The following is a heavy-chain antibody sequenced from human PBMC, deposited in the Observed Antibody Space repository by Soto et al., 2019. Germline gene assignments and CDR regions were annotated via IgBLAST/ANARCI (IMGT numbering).Heavy chain of an antibody. CDR1: GGTFSSDA. J-gene: IGHJ5*01. Sequence: QVPLVQSGAEVKKPGSSVQVSCKASGGTFSSDAMSWVRQAPGQGLEWMGGIIPKVATPKYAQKFQGIVTIAADESTSTAFMELRSLTSEDTAVYYCAREGGSEWISEAIGDAYNWFDPWGQGTLVTVSS. V-gene: IGHV1-69*01. CDR3: AREGGSEWISEAIGDAYNWFDP. CDR2: IIPKVATP. D-gene: IGHD2-15*01.